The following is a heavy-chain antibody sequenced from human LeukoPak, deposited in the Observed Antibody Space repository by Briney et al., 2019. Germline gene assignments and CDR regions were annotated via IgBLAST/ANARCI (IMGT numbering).Heavy chain of an antibody. V-gene: IGHV1-18*01. CDR2: VSTSNGDT. Sequence: GASVKLSCKTSGYNFNRYTITWVRQAPGQGLEWMGWVSTSNGDTNYAEKFHGRVTMTTETVTKTAYMELRRLTSGDTAMYYCARVSDTSMVTPGFDSWGQGTLVTVSS. D-gene: IGHD5-18*01. CDR1: GYNFNRYT. CDR3: ARVSDTSMVTPGFDS. J-gene: IGHJ4*02.